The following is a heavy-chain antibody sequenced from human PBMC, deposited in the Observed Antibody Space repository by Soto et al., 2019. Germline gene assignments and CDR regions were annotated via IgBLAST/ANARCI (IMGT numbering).Heavy chain of an antibody. CDR3: ARDYYESSGYLARGYGLEV. CDR1: GGTFSSYA. Sequence: QVQLVQSGAEVKKPGSSVKVSCKASGGTFSSYAISWVRQAPGQGLEWMGGIIPMFGTANYAPRFRGRVTMTADKSTWTPYMELRSLRSESTAVYYCARDYYESSGYLARGYGLEVWGQGTTVTVSS. V-gene: IGHV1-69*06. J-gene: IGHJ6*02. D-gene: IGHD3-22*01. CDR2: IIPMFGTA.